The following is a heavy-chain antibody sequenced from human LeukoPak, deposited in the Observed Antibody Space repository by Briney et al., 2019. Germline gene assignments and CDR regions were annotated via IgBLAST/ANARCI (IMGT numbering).Heavy chain of an antibody. Sequence: ASVRVSCKASGYTFTSYGISWVRQAPGQGLEWMGWISAYNGNTNYAQKLQGRVTMTTDTSTSTAYMELRSLRSDDTAVYYCASFLVYSSSWSHEDYWGQGTLVTVSS. D-gene: IGHD6-13*01. CDR2: ISAYNGNT. J-gene: IGHJ4*02. V-gene: IGHV1-18*01. CDR3: ASFLVYSSSWSHEDY. CDR1: GYTFTSYG.